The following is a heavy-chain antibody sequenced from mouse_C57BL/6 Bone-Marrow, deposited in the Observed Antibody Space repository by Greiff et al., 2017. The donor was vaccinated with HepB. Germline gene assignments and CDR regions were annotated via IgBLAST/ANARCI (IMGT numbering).Heavy chain of an antibody. J-gene: IGHJ1*03. CDR3: ARFFYFDV. CDR1: GYTFTDYY. Sequence: VQLQQSGPELVKPGASVKISCKASGYTFTDYYMNWVKQSHGKSLEWIGDINPNNGGTSYNQKFKGKATLTVDKSSSTAYMELRSLTSEDSAVYYCARFFYFDVWGTGTTVTVSS. V-gene: IGHV1-26*01. CDR2: INPNNGGT.